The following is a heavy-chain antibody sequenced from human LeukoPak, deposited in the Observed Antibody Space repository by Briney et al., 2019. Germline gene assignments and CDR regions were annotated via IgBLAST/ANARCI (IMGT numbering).Heavy chain of an antibody. Sequence: GGSLRLSCAASGFTFSSYEMNWVRQAPARGLEWVSYIGNTGRTIYYADSVQDRFTISRDNAQNSLYLQMDSLRAQDTASYYCVGGGRYFFDFWGQGTLVTVSS. CDR3: VGGGRYFFDF. V-gene: IGHV3-48*03. CDR2: IGNTGRTI. CDR1: GFTFSSYE. D-gene: IGHD1-14*01. J-gene: IGHJ4*02.